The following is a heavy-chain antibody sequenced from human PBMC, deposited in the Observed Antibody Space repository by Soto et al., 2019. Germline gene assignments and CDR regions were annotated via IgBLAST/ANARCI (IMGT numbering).Heavy chain of an antibody. Sequence: QVQLQESGPGLVKPSETLSLTCTVSGGSVSSGSYYWSWIRQPPGKGLEWIGYIYYSGSTNYSPSLKSRVTISVDTSKNQFSLKLSSVTAADTAVYYCARDRGIAVAGGWFDPWGQGTLVTVSS. CDR3: ARDRGIAVAGGWFDP. J-gene: IGHJ5*02. V-gene: IGHV4-61*01. CDR1: GGSVSSGSYY. D-gene: IGHD6-19*01. CDR2: IYYSGST.